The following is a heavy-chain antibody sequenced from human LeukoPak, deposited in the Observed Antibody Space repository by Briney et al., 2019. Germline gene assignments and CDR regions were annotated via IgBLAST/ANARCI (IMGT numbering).Heavy chain of an antibody. J-gene: IGHJ4*02. D-gene: IGHD3-10*01. CDR1: GGTFSSYA. CDR3: ARVRYGSGRFSFDY. V-gene: IGHV1-69*01. CDR2: ISPIFGTA. Sequence: SLKVSCEASGGTFSSYAISWVRQAPGQGLEWMGGISPIFGTANYAQKFQGRVTITADESTSTAYMQLSSLRFEDTAVYYCARVRYGSGRFSFDYWGQGALVTVCS.